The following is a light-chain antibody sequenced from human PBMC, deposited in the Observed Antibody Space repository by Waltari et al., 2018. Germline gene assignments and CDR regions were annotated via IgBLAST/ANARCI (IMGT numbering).Light chain of an antibody. CDR3: SLYMGSGIWV. CDR1: SGSPSTTSY. V-gene: IGLV8-61*01. J-gene: IGLJ3*02. CDR2: KGN. Sequence: QTVVTQEPSLSVSPGGTVTLTCTLSSGSPSTTSYATWYQQTPGQAPRTLVYKGNSRSSGVPDRFSGSILGNKAALTITGAQADDECDYYCSLYMGSGIWVFGGGTKLTVL.